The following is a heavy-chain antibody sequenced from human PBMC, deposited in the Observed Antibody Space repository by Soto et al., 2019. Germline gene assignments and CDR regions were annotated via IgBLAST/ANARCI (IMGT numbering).Heavy chain of an antibody. CDR2: VVHTGRT. V-gene: IGHV4-34*12. CDR3: ARLKYNWNYPYFEY. CDR1: VESFSGYY. J-gene: IGHJ4*02. Sequence: XETLSLTCAFSVESFSGYYWSCIRHSPGKGLEWIGEVVHTGRTNYNPSLKSRVTISADTSQNQVSLKLYFVTAADTAVYYCARLKYNWNYPYFEYWGQATLVNVSS. D-gene: IGHD1-7*01.